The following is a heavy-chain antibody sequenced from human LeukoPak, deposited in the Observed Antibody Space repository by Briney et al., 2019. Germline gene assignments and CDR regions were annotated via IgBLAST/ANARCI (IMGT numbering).Heavy chain of an antibody. J-gene: IGHJ6*03. D-gene: IGHD3-22*01. CDR3: AREVYYYDSSGYYLDYYYYMDV. V-gene: IGHV4-34*01. CDR1: GGSFSGYY. CDR2: IYYSGST. Sequence: SETLSLTCAVYGGSFSGYYWSWIRQPPGKGLEWIGSIYYSGSTYYNPSLKSRVTISVDTSKNQFSLKLSSVTAADTAVYYCAREVYYYDSSGYYLDYYYYMDVWGKGTTVTISS.